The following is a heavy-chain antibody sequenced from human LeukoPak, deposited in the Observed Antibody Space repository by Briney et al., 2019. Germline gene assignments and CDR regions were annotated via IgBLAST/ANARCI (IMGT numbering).Heavy chain of an antibody. CDR2: ISSSGSTI. Sequence: GGSLRLSCAASGFTFSSYEMNWVRQAPGKGLEWVSYISSSGSTIYYADSVKGRFTISRDNSKNTLYLQMNSLRAEDTAVYYCAKDPDCTSGVCYTFFDYWGQGTLVTVSS. D-gene: IGHD2-8*01. CDR1: GFTFSSYE. CDR3: AKDPDCTSGVCYTFFDY. J-gene: IGHJ4*02. V-gene: IGHV3-48*03.